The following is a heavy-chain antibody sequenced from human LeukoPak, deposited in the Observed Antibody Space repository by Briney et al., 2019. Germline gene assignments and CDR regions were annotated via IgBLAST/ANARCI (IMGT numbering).Heavy chain of an antibody. V-gene: IGHV3-48*02. CDR1: GFTFSSYS. CDR2: ISGSSGTI. Sequence: GGSLRLSCAASGFTFSSYSMNWVRQAPGEGLEWVSYISGSSGTISYADSVKGRFTISRDNAKNSLYLQMNSLRDEDTAIYYCARVGSSWLNFDYWGQGTLVTVSS. D-gene: IGHD6-13*01. J-gene: IGHJ4*02. CDR3: ARVGSSWLNFDY.